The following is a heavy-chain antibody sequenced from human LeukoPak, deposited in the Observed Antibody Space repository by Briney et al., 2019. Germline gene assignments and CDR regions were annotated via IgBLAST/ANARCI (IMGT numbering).Heavy chain of an antibody. V-gene: IGHV3-30*02. CDR2: IQTDGSDK. D-gene: IGHD2-2*01. J-gene: IGHJ4*02. CDR1: GINFRASG. CDR3: AREGGTVVVGRFDY. Sequence: GGSLRLSCAASGINFRASGMHWVRQAPGMGLEWMTFIQTDGSDKYYAASVAGRFTISRDNSKNTVYLHMNSLRPDDTALYYCAREGGTVVVGRFDYWGQGTLVTVSS.